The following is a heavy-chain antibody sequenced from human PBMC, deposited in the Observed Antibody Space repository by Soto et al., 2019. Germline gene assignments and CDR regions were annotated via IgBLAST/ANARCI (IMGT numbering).Heavy chain of an antibody. CDR3: ATGPTVFGAAITYSYHYGLDG. CDR2: ISASGRST. D-gene: IGHD2-2*02. CDR1: RITFSTYA. J-gene: IGHJ6*02. Sequence: PGGSLRLSCAASRITFSTYAMSWVRQAPGKGLEWVSAISASGRSTYYADSVKGRFAISRDNSDNTLYLQMNSLRAEDTAIYFCATGPTVFGAAITYSYHYGLDGWDLECTVT. V-gene: IGHV3-23*01.